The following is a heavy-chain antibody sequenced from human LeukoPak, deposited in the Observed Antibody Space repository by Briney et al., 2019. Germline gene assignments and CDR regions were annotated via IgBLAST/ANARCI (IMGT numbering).Heavy chain of an antibody. Sequence: PGGSLRLSCAASGFTFSFYSMNWVRQAPGKGLEWVSSISSSSSYILYADSVKGRFTISRDNAKNSLYLQMNSLRAEDTAVYYCASLYDYDDLYYFDFWGQGTLVTVSS. D-gene: IGHD3-16*01. J-gene: IGHJ4*02. CDR2: ISSSSSYI. V-gene: IGHV3-21*01. CDR3: ASLYDYDDLYYFDF. CDR1: GFTFSFYS.